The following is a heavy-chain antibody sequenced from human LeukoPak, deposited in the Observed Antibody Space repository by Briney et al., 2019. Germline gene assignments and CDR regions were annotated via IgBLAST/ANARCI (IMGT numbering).Heavy chain of an antibody. J-gene: IGHJ5*02. V-gene: IGHV3-23*01. D-gene: IGHD1-1*01. Sequence: GGSLRLPCSASGFSFSTYAMSWVRQAPGKGLNGVSRITGTGSTTQYAESVKGRFTISRDNSRNTLYLQMNSLRVEDTAVYYCARQPNWNDLGRFDPWGQGTLVTVSS. CDR2: ITGTGSTT. CDR1: GFSFSTYA. CDR3: ARQPNWNDLGRFDP.